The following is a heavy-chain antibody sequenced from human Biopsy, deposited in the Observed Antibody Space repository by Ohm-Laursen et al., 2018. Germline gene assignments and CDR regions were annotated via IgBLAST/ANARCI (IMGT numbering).Heavy chain of an antibody. D-gene: IGHD2/OR15-2a*01. V-gene: IGHV4-59*01. CDR1: GGSISSDH. CDR3: ARATNSTGWPYYYFYGMDV. Sequence: PGTLSLTCTVSGGSISSDHWIWIRQTPGKGLEWIGYIYYSGSTNYNPSLKSRVTISVDTSKNQFSLRLNTVTAADTAVYYCARATNSTGWPYYYFYGMDVWGQGTTVTVSS. CDR2: IYYSGST. J-gene: IGHJ6*02.